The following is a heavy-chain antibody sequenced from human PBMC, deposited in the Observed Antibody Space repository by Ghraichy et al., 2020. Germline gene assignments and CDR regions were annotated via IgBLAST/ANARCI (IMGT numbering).Heavy chain of an antibody. CDR3: ARAGYYDSSGYAVPYYYYYYGMDV. CDR2: IYYSGST. D-gene: IGHD3-22*01. CDR1: GGSISSYY. Sequence: SETLSLTCTVSGGSISSYYWSWIRQPPGKGLEWIGYIYYSGSTNYNPSLKSRVTISVDTSKNQFSLKLSSATAADTAVYYCARAGYYDSSGYAVPYYYYYYGMDVWGQGTTVTVSS. J-gene: IGHJ6*02. V-gene: IGHV4-59*01.